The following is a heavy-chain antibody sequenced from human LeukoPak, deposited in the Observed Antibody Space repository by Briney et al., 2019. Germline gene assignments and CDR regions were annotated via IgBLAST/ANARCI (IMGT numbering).Heavy chain of an antibody. CDR3: GESIAARLRRGLGWFDP. V-gene: IGHV1-2*02. Sequence: SVKVSCQASGYTFPGYYLHWVRQAPGKGLEGVGWINPNSGGTNYEQQLQGRITLTSDTSISTAYMELSRLRSDDPARYYCGESIAARLRRGLGWFDPSGQGTLVTVSS. CDR2: INPNSGGT. D-gene: IGHD6-6*01. J-gene: IGHJ5*02. CDR1: GYTFPGYY.